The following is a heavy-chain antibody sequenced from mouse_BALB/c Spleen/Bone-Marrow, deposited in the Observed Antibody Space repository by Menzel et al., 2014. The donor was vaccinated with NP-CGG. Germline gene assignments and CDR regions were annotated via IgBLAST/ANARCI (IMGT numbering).Heavy chain of an antibody. D-gene: IGHD2-13*01. CDR1: GYTFTSYC. CDR2: INPSNGGT. J-gene: IGHJ3*01. Sequence: VQLQQSGAELVKPGASVKLSCKASGYTFTSYCMYWVKQRPGQGLEWIGEINPSNGGTNSNEKFKSKATLTVDKSSSTAYMQLGSLTSEDSAVYYCTREGDSPFAYWGQGTLVTVSA. V-gene: IGHV1S81*02. CDR3: TREGDSPFAY.